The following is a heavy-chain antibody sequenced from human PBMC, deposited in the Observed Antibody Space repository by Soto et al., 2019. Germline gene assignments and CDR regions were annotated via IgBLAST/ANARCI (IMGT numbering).Heavy chain of an antibody. Sequence: QVQLQESGPGLVKPSETLALTCTVSGGSISRYYWSWIRQPPGKGLEWIGYIDYSGSTNYNPSLKSRVAISVHTSKNQFSLKLSSVTAADTAVYYCARRSGYQYGNWFDPWGQGTLVTVSS. CDR3: ARRSGYQYGNWFDP. D-gene: IGHD5-18*01. J-gene: IGHJ5*02. CDR1: GGSISRYY. V-gene: IGHV4-59*08. CDR2: IDYSGST.